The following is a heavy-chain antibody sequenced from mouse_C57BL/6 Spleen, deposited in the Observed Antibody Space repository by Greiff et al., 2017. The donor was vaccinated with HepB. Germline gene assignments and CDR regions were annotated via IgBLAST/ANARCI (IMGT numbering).Heavy chain of an antibody. J-gene: IGHJ4*01. CDR1: GYAFSSYW. CDR2: IYPGDGDT. D-gene: IGHD2-5*01. Sequence: VEPGASVKISCKASGYAFSSYWMNWVKQRPGKGLEWIGQIYPGDGDTNYNGKFKGKATLTADKSSSTAYMQLSSLTSEDSAVYFCARCPSNYYAMDYWGQGTSVTVSS. V-gene: IGHV1-80*01. CDR3: ARCPSNYYAMDY.